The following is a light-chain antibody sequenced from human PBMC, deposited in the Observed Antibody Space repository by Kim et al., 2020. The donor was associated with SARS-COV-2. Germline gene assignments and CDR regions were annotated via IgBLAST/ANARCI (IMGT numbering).Light chain of an antibody. CDR1: QSVGSN. CDR2: GAS. Sequence: VSPGERATLSCRASQSVGSNLDWYQQKPGQSPRLLIYGASTRATGVPDRFGGSGSGTEFTLTISSLQSEDFAIYYCQLDNHWPLTFGQGTKVDIK. J-gene: IGKJ1*01. V-gene: IGKV3-15*01. CDR3: QLDNHWPLT.